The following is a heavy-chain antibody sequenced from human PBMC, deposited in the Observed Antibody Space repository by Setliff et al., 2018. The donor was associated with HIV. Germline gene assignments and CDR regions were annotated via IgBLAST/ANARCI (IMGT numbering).Heavy chain of an antibody. CDR2: INHSGST. CDR1: GGSFSDYY. J-gene: IGHJ5*02. CDR3: ARGGRSLAAQTWFDP. V-gene: IGHV4-34*01. D-gene: IGHD6-6*01. Sequence: LSLTCAVYGGSFSDYYWSWIRQPPGKGLEWIGEINHSGSTNYNPSLKSRVTISVDTSKNQFSLTLSSVTAADTAVYYCARGGRSLAAQTWFDPWGRGTLVTVSS.